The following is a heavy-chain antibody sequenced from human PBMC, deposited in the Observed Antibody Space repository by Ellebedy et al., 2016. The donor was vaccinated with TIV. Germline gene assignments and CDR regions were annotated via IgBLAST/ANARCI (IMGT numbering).Heavy chain of an antibody. J-gene: IGHJ4*02. V-gene: IGHV4-38-2*02. CDR3: ARQYNYGTSGYYVDY. CDR1: DYSISSGYF. Sequence: MPSETLSLTCTVSDYSISSGYFWGWIRQPPGKGREWIGSIHHSGTNYYNPSLKSRVTISVDTSKNQFSLKLSSVTAADTAVYYCARQYNYGTSGYYVDYWGQGTLLTVSS. D-gene: IGHD3-22*01. CDR2: IHHSGTN.